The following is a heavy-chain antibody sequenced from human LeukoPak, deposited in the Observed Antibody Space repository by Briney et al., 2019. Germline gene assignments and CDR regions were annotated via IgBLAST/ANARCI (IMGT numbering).Heavy chain of an antibody. V-gene: IGHV3-33*01. Sequence: GGSLRLSCATSGFTFSSYGMHWVRQAPGKGLEWVAVIWYDGSNKYYADSVKGRFTISRDNSKNTLYLQMNSLRAEDTAVYYCARDPTPLTYYYYYYYMDVWGKGTTVTVSS. CDR2: IWYDGSNK. CDR1: GFTFSSYG. J-gene: IGHJ6*03. CDR3: ARDPTPLTYYYYYYYMDV.